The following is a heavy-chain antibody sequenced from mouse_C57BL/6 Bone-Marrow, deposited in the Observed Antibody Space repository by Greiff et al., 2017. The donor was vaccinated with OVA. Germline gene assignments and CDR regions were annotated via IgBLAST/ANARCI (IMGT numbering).Heavy chain of an antibody. V-gene: IGHV1-81*01. CDR3: ARGDSDYGSSYGYFDV. CDR2: IYPRSGNT. D-gene: IGHD1-1*01. Sequence: VQRVESGAELARPGASVKLSCKASGYTFTSYGISWVKQRTGQGLEWIGEIYPRSGNTYYNEKFKGKATLTADKSSSTAYMELRSLTSEDSAVYFCARGDSDYGSSYGYFDVWGTGTTVTVSS. CDR1: GYTFTSYG. J-gene: IGHJ1*03.